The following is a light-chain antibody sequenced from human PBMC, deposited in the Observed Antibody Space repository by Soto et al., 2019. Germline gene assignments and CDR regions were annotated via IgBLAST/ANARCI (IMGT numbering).Light chain of an antibody. V-gene: IGKV1-5*01. CDR1: QSISSW. CDR3: QQYISYSIT. Sequence: DIPMTQSPSTLSASVGDRVTITCRASQSISSWLAWYQQKPGKAPKLLIYDASSLESGVPSRFSGSRSGTEFTLPISSLQPDDFATYYCQQYISYSITFGQGTRLDIK. CDR2: DAS. J-gene: IGKJ5*01.